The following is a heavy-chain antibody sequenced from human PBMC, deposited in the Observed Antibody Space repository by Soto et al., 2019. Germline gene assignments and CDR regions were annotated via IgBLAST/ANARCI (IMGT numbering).Heavy chain of an antibody. J-gene: IGHJ4*02. CDR3: ARDQATYCSGGSCYYGSDY. CDR1: GGTFSSYT. V-gene: IGHV1-69*04. D-gene: IGHD2-15*01. CDR2: IIPILGIA. Sequence: GASVKVSCKASGGTFSSYTISWVRQAPGQGLEWMGRIIPILGIANYAQKFQGRVTITADKSTSTAYMELSSLRSEDTAVYYCARDQATYCSGGSCYYGSDYWGQGTLVTVSS.